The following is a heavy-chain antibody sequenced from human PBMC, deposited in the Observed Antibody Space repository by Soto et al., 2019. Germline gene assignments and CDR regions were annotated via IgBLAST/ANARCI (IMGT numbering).Heavy chain of an antibody. CDR2: ISGSGGST. V-gene: IGHV3-23*01. J-gene: IGHJ4*02. D-gene: IGHD2-15*01. CDR3: AKDIYCSGGSCYDYFDY. CDR1: GFTFSSYA. Sequence: GGSLRLSCAASGFTFSSYAMSWVRQAPGKGLEWVSAISGSGGSTYYADSVKGRFTISRDNSKNTLYLQMNSLRAEDTAVYYCAKDIYCSGGSCYDYFDYWGQGTLVTVSS.